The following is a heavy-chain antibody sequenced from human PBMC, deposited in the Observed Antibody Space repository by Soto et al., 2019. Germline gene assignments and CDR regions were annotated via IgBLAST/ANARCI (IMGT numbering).Heavy chain of an antibody. Sequence: PGESLKISCKGSGYSFTSYWIGWVRQMPGKGLEWMGIIYPGDSDARYSPSFQGQVTISADKSISTAYLQWSSLKASDTAMYYCAIQSGPGGDYYYGMDVWGQGTTVTVSS. D-gene: IGHD3-16*01. CDR2: IYPGDSDA. J-gene: IGHJ6*02. V-gene: IGHV5-51*01. CDR3: AIQSGPGGDYYYGMDV. CDR1: GYSFTSYW.